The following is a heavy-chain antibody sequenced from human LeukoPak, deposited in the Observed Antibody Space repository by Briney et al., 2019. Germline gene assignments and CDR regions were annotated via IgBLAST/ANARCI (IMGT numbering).Heavy chain of an antibody. CDR3: ARDRHSSSWYQVGHYYYGMDV. J-gene: IGHJ6*02. CDR2: IKNKSNGETT. Sequence: PGGSLRLSCAASGFIFSSAWMTWVRQAPGKGLEWVGHIKNKSNGETTDYAAPVKGRFIISRDDSKNTLYLQMNSLRAEDTAVYYCARDRHSSSWYQVGHYYYGMDVWGQGTTVTVSS. CDR1: GFIFSSAW. D-gene: IGHD6-13*01. V-gene: IGHV3-15*01.